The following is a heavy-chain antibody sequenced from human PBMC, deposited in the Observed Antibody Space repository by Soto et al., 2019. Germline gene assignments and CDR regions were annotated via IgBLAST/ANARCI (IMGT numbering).Heavy chain of an antibody. CDR3: ARDYGDQAFWWPISPSVY. D-gene: IGHD2-21*01. J-gene: IGHJ4*02. CDR1: GFTFSSYW. V-gene: IGHV3-7*01. CDR2: IKQDGSQK. Sequence: GGSLRLSCAASGFTFSSYWMSWVRQAPGKGLEWVANIKQDGSQKYYVDSVKGRFTISRDNAKNSLYLQMNSLRAEDTAVYYCARDYGDQAFWWPISPSVYWCQGTLVTVSS.